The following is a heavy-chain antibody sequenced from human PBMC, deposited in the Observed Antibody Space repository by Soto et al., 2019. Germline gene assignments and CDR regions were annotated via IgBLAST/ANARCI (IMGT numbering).Heavy chain of an antibody. J-gene: IGHJ6*02. Sequence: EVQLVESGGGLVQPGGSLRLSCAASGFTVSRHYMSWVRQAPGKGLEWVSGIYSTDSTYYADSVKGRFSISRDISKTTRCLQMNSLRAEDTAVYYCAAASADYYYYGMDVWGQGTPVTVSS. V-gene: IGHV3-66*01. CDR1: GFTVSRHY. D-gene: IGHD6-13*01. CDR2: IYSTDST. CDR3: AAASADYYYYGMDV.